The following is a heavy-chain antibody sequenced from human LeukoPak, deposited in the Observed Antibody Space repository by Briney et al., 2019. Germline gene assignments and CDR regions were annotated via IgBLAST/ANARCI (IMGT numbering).Heavy chain of an antibody. CDR3: ARVDVLMVYAIRGWGIFDY. J-gene: IGHJ4*02. CDR1: GFTFNSYS. V-gene: IGHV3-21*01. D-gene: IGHD2-8*01. Sequence: GGSLRLSCAASGFTFNSYSMNWFRQAPGKGLEWVSSISSSSRFIYYADSVKGRFTISRDNAKNSLYLQMNSLRAEDTAVYYCARVDVLMVYAIRGWGIFDYWGQGTLVTVSS. CDR2: ISSSSRFI.